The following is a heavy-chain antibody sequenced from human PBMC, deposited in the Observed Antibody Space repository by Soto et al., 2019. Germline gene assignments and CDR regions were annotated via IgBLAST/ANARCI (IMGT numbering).Heavy chain of an antibody. Sequence: GASVKVSCKASGYTFTSYDINWVRQATGQGLEWMGWMNPNSGNTGYAQKFQGRVTMTRNTSISTAYMELSSLRSEDTAVYYCATIGYSNYDYYGMDVWGQGTTVTVS. CDR1: GYTFTSYD. J-gene: IGHJ6*02. V-gene: IGHV1-8*01. CDR2: MNPNSGNT. CDR3: ATIGYSNYDYYGMDV. D-gene: IGHD4-4*01.